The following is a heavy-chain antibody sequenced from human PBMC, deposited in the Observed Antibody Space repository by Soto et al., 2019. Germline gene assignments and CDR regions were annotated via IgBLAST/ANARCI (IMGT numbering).Heavy chain of an antibody. V-gene: IGHV1-69*12. CDR2: IIPLFRTP. CDR3: ARDNDRLQLGGNYSYILDV. D-gene: IGHD1-7*01. Sequence: QVHLVQSGAEVKEPGSSVKVSCKASGGTFSSYAISWLRQAPGQGLEWMGGIIPLFRTPDYAQKFQGRVTITADESTSTAYMELSSLRSEDTAVYYCARDNDRLQLGGNYSYILDVWGQGTTVNVSS. CDR1: GGTFSSYA. J-gene: IGHJ6*02.